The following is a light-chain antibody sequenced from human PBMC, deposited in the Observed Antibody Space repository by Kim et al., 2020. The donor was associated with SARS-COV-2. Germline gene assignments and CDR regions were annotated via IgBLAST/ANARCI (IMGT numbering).Light chain of an antibody. J-gene: IGLJ1*01. CDR1: SSDIGGNNY. Sequence: GQSLTISCTGTSSDIGGNNYVSWYQQHPDKVPKLMIYDVFNRPSGVSNRFSGSKSGNTASLTISGLQADDEADYYCSSYLSNTFSVFGTGTKVTVL. V-gene: IGLV2-14*03. CDR2: DVF. CDR3: SSYLSNTFSV.